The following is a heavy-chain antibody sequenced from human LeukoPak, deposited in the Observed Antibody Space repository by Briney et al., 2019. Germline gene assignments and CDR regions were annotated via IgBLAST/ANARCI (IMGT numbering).Heavy chain of an antibody. CDR2: IRYDGSNK. CDR3: AKARLNSYDSSGHPGDY. D-gene: IGHD3-22*01. Sequence: GALRLSCAASGFTFSSYGMHWVRQAPGKGPEWVAFIRYDGSNKYYADSVKGRFTISRDNSKNTLYLQMNSLRAEDTAVYYCAKARLNSYDSSGHPGDYWGQGTLVTVSS. CDR1: GFTFSSYG. J-gene: IGHJ4*02. V-gene: IGHV3-30*02.